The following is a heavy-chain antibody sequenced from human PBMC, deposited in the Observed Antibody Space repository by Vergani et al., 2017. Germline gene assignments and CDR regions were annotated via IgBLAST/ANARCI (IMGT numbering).Heavy chain of an antibody. J-gene: IGHJ4*02. Sequence: EVQLLESGGGLVQPGGSLRLSCAASGFIFSSYAMSWVRQAPGKGLEWVSAISGSGGSTYYADSVKGRFTISRDNSKNTLYLKMNSLRAADTAVYYCARDVALQVDYWGQGTLVTVSS. V-gene: IGHV3-23*01. D-gene: IGHD5-12*01. CDR2: ISGSGGST. CDR3: ARDVALQVDY. CDR1: GFIFSSYA.